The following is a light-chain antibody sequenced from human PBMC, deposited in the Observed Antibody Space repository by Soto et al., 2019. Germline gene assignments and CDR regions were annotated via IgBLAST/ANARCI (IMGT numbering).Light chain of an antibody. J-gene: IGKJ1*01. CDR2: DAS. CDR1: QSVSSY. V-gene: IGKV3-11*01. Sequence: EIVLTQSPATLSLSPGERATLSCRASQSVSSYLAWYQQKPGQAPRLLIYDASNRATGIPARFSGSGSGTDFTLTISSLEPEDFAVYYCLQHNSYPRTFGQGTKV. CDR3: LQHNSYPRT.